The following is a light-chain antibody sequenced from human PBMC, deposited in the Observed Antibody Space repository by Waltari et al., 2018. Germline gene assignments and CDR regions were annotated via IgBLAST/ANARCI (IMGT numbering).Light chain of an antibody. CDR2: GAS. V-gene: IGKV3D-15*01. Sequence: EIVMTQSPATLSVSPGERATLSCRASQSVSSNLAWYQQTPGQAPRLLIYGASTRATGIPARFSGSGSGTEFTLTISSLQSEDVAVYYCQQYNNWPPYTFGQGTKLEIK. CDR3: QQYNNWPPYT. CDR1: QSVSSN. J-gene: IGKJ2*01.